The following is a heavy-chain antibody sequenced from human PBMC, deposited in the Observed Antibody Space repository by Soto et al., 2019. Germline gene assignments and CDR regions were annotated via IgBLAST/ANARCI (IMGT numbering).Heavy chain of an antibody. Sequence: PGGSLRLSCAASGFTFGSYSMNWVRQAPGKGLEWVSSISSSSSYIYYADSVKGRFTISRDNAKNSLYLQMNSLRAEDTAVYYCARDVSGDFWSGYYLRWFDPWGQGTLVTVSS. CDR1: GFTFGSYS. CDR2: ISSSSSYI. D-gene: IGHD3-3*01. V-gene: IGHV3-21*01. J-gene: IGHJ5*02. CDR3: ARDVSGDFWSGYYLRWFDP.